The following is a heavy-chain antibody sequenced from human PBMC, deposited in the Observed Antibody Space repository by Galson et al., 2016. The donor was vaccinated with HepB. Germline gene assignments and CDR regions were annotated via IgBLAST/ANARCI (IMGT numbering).Heavy chain of an antibody. Sequence: SLRLSCAASGFTFNSFGMHWVRQAPGKGLEWMAVIWYDGSNKYYADSVKGRFTISRDNSKNALYLQMNSLRAEDTAIYYCAREAPIAAPGANDCWGQGTQVTVSS. D-gene: IGHD6-13*01. CDR3: AREAPIAAPGANDC. J-gene: IGHJ4*02. CDR2: IWYDGSNK. V-gene: IGHV3-33*01. CDR1: GFTFNSFG.